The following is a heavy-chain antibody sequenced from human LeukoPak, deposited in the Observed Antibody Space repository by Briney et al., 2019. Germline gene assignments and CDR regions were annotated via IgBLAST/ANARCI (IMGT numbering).Heavy chain of an antibody. CDR1: GFTFDDYA. CDR2: ISWNSVNI. J-gene: IGHJ4*02. V-gene: IGHV3-9*01. CDR3: VKAYCSGGSCYYFDY. D-gene: IGHD2-15*01. Sequence: PGGSLRLSCAASGFTFDDYAMHWVRQAPGKGLEWVSGISWNSVNIGYVDSVKGRFTISRDNAKNSLYLQMNSLRVEDTALYYCVKAYCSGGSCYYFDYWGQGTLVTVSS.